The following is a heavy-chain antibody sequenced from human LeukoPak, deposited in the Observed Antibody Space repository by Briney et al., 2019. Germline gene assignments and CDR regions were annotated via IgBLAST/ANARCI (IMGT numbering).Heavy chain of an antibody. CDR3: ASLPSFGTLGSSRYDGMDV. CDR2: ISYDGSNK. V-gene: IGHV3-30-3*01. D-gene: IGHD6-13*01. Sequence: GGSLRLSCAAPGFTFSSYAMHWVRQAPGKGLEWVAVISYDGSNKYYADSVKGRFTISRDNSKNTLYLQMNSLRAEDTAVYYCASLPSFGTLGSSRYDGMDVWGQGTTVTVSS. CDR1: GFTFSSYA. J-gene: IGHJ6*02.